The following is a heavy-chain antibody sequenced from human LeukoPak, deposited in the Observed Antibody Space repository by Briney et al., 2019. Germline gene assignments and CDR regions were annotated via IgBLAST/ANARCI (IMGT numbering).Heavy chain of an antibody. V-gene: IGHV1-3*01. CDR3: ARGGEITFKDY. J-gene: IGHJ4*02. CDR1: GYTFTNYA. D-gene: IGHD3-16*01. Sequence: ASVKVSCKASGYTFTNYAVHWVRQAPGQRLEWMGWINAGNHNTKYSQKFQGRVTITRDTSASTDYMELSSLRSEDTAVYYCARGGEITFKDYWGQGTLVTVSS. CDR2: INAGNHNT.